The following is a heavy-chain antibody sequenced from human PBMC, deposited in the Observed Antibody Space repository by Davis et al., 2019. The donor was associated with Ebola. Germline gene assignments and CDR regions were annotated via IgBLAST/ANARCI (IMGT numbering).Heavy chain of an antibody. CDR2: ISYTEST. CDR3: ARVPSYYYASGTKWVDP. D-gene: IGHD3-10*01. V-gene: IGHV4-39*07. CDR1: GGSISTTYY. J-gene: IGHJ5*02. Sequence: PSETLSLTCTVSGGSISTTYYWGWIRQPPGKVLEWIATISYTESTYYNPSLQSRVTISLDRTKNQFSLRLTFLTAADTAVYYCARVPSYYYASGTKWVDPWGQGTLVNVSS.